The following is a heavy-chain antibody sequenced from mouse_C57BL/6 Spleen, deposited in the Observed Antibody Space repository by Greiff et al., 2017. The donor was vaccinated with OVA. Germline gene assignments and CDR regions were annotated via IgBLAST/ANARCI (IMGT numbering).Heavy chain of an antibody. D-gene: IGHD1-1*01. V-gene: IGHV1-63*01. J-gene: IGHJ1*03. Sequence: QVQLKQSGAELVRPGTSVKMSCKASGYTFTNYWIGWAKQRPGHGLEWIGDIYPGGGYTNYNEKFKGKATLTADKSSSTAYMQFSSLTSEDSAIYYCARKQGYGSSYGYFDVWGTGTTVTVSS. CDR1: GYTFTNYW. CDR2: IYPGGGYT. CDR3: ARKQGYGSSYGYFDV.